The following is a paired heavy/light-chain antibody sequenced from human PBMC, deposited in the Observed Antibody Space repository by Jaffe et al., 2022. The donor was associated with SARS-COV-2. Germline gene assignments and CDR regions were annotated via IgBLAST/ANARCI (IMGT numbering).Light chain of an antibody. J-gene: IGLJ2*01. Sequence: NFTLAQPHSVSESPGKTVTISCTGSGVSFASSYVQWYQQRPGSAPSILIYEDSERPSGVPERFSGSVDSSSNSASLIISGLRTEDEAVYFCQSYDVSTVVFGGGTKLTVL. CDR3: QSYDVSTVV. CDR1: GVSFASSY. CDR2: EDS. V-gene: IGLV6-57*02.
Heavy chain of an antibody. Sequence: QVLLHESGPGLVKPSQTLSLTCTVSGGSINDGDHYWSWIRQRPGKGLEWLGFIHHDGRTHYNPSLKSRIIISRDTSKNQFFLGLSVVSAADTAVYFCAREWGINATTYFDSWGRGTLVTVSS. J-gene: IGHJ4*02. CDR3: AREWGINATTYFDS. V-gene: IGHV4-31*03. CDR1: GGSINDGDHY. D-gene: IGHD2-2*01. CDR2: IHHDGRT.